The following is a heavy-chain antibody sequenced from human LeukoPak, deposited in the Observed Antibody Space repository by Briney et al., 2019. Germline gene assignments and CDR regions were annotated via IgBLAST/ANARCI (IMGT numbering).Heavy chain of an antibody. J-gene: IGHJ4*02. V-gene: IGHV3-7*03. CDR1: GLTFTDFW. D-gene: IGHD2-2*01. Sequence: GGSLRLSCAASGLTFTDFWMNWVRLAPGRGLEWLANIKPDGSERYYVDSAKGRFAISRDNAKNEVYLEMNSVRAEDTGVYYCSGRDSSRSPRAYWGQGTLVSVSS. CDR3: SGRDSSRSPRAY. CDR2: IKPDGSER.